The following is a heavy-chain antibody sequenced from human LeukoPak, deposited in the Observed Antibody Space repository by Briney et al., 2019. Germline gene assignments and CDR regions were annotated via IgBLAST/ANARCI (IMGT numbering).Heavy chain of an antibody. V-gene: IGHV1-69*05. CDR3: ARNNWFGELLAPNWFDP. J-gene: IGHJ5*02. CDR1: VGTFSSYA. Sequence: SVKVSCKASVGTFSSYAISWVRQAPGQGLEWMGGIIPIFGTANYAQKFQGRVTITTDESTSTAYMELSSLRSEDTAVYYCARNNWFGELLAPNWFDPWGQGTLVTVPS. D-gene: IGHD3-10*01. CDR2: IIPIFGTA.